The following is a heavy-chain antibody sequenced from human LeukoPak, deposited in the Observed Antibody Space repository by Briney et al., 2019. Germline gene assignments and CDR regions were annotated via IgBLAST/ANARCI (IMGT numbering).Heavy chain of an antibody. Sequence: ASVNVSCKASGYTFTGYYMHWVRQAPGQGLEWMGWINPNSGGTNYEQKFQGWVTMTRDTSISTAYMELSRLRSDDTAVYYCARDERDGYDYWGQGTLVTVSS. CDR3: ARDERDGYDY. CDR1: GYTFTGYY. J-gene: IGHJ4*02. CDR2: INPNSGGT. V-gene: IGHV1-2*04. D-gene: IGHD5-24*01.